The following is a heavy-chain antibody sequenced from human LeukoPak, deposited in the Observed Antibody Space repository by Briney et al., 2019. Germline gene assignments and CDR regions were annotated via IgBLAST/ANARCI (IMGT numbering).Heavy chain of an antibody. V-gene: IGHV3-23*01. J-gene: IGHJ4*02. CDR1: GFTISSYA. CDR2: ISGSGGST. D-gene: IGHD6-13*01. CDR3: AKVSSSWYLRQYYFDY. Sequence: GGSLRLSCAASGFTISSYAMSWVRQAPGKGLEWVSAISGSGGSTYYADSVKGRFTISRDNSKNTLYLQMNSLRAEDTAVYYCAKVSSSWYLRQYYFDYWGQGTLVTVSS.